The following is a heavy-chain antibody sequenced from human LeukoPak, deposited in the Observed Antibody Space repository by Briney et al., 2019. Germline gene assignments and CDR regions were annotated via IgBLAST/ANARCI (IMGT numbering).Heavy chain of an antibody. CDR2: IYYSGST. D-gene: IGHD2-2*01. V-gene: IGHV4-59*01. J-gene: IGHJ5*02. CDR1: GGSLSSYY. CDR3: ARTYCSSTSCYEDWFDP. Sequence: SETLSLTCTVSGGSLSSYYWSWVRQPPGKGLEWMGYIYYSGSTNYNPSLKSRVTISVDTSNNQFSLTLSSVTAADTAVYYCARTYCSSTSCYEDWFDPWGQGTLVTVSS.